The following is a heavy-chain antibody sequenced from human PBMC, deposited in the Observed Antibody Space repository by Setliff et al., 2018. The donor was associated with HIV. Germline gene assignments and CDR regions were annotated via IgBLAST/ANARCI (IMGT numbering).Heavy chain of an antibody. V-gene: IGHV3-48*03. CDR3: ARKLRPGHGVDV. Sequence: LSLTCTVSGGSISSDDYYWNWIRQPPGKGLEWVSYISTSGSTIYYVDSVKGRFTISRDNAKNSMDLQMNSLRAEDTAIYYCARKLRPGHGVDVWGQGTTVTVSS. D-gene: IGHD3-10*01. CDR2: ISTSGSTI. J-gene: IGHJ6*02. CDR1: GGSISSDD.